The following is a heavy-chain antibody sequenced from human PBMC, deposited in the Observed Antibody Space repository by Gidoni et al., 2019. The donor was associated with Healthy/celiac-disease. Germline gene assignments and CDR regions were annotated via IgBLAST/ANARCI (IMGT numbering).Heavy chain of an antibody. V-gene: IGHV4-30-2*01. D-gene: IGHD2-2*01. Sequence: QLQLQESGSGLVKPSQTLSLTCAVSGGSISSGGYSWSWIRQPPGKGLEWIGYIYHSGSTYYNPSLKSRVTISVDRSKNQFSLKLSSVTAADTAVYYCDRGPVDIRIYYGMDVWGQGTTVTVSS. CDR3: DRGPVDIRIYYGMDV. J-gene: IGHJ6*02. CDR2: IYHSGST. CDR1: GGSISSGGYS.